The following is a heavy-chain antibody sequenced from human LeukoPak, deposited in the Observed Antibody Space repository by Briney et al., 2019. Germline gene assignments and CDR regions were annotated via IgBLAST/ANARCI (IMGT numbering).Heavy chain of an antibody. CDR1: GFTFSSYE. CDR3: GRGNVVRQQDHHFPY. D-gene: IGHD2-2*01. J-gene: IGHJ4*02. V-gene: IGHV3-48*03. CDR2: ISSSGSTI. Sequence: GGSLRLSCAASGFTFSSYELNWVRQAPGKGLEWVSYISSSGSTIYYADSVKGRFTISRANAKNSLYLQMNSLRAEDPAVYYCGRGNVVRQQDHHFPYWGRETRAPVPS.